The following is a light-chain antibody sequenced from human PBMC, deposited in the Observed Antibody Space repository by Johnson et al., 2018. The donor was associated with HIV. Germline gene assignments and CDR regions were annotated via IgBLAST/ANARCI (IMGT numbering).Light chain of an antibody. CDR3: GTWDSSLSGGV. Sequence: QSVLTQPPSVSAAPGQKVTISCSGSSSNIGNNYVSWYQQLPGTAPKLLIYDNNKRPSGIPDRFSGSKSGTSATLGITGLQTGDEADYYCGTWDSSLSGGVFGSGTKVNVL. J-gene: IGLJ1*01. CDR2: DNN. V-gene: IGLV1-51*01. CDR1: SSNIGNNY.